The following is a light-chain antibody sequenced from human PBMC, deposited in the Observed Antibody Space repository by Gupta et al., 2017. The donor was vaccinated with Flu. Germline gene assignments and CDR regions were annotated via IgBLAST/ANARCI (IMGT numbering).Light chain of an antibody. V-gene: IGKV3-15*01. Sequence: EVVITQTAATLSVSPGERVALSCRASQSVSSNFAWFQQKPGQAPRLLFYGASARTTGVRARFSGSGFGTEFTLTVSSPQSDDFAVYNCQQYHYWPCILGQGTSLEIK. CDR2: GAS. CDR3: QQYHYWPCI. CDR1: QSVSSN. J-gene: IGKJ2*01.